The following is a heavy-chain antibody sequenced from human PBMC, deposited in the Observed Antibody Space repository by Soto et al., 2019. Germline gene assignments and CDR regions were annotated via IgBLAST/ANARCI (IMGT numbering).Heavy chain of an antibody. D-gene: IGHD2-8*01. CDR3: ARIVLMVYAPSFDY. Sequence: SQTLSLTCAISGDSVSSNSAAWNWIRQSPSRGLEWLGRTYYRSKWYNDYAVSVKSRITINPDTSKNQFSLRLNSVTPEDTAVYYCARIVLMVYAPSFDYWGQGTLVTVSS. CDR2: TYYRSKWYN. CDR1: GDSVSSNSAA. J-gene: IGHJ4*02. V-gene: IGHV6-1*01.